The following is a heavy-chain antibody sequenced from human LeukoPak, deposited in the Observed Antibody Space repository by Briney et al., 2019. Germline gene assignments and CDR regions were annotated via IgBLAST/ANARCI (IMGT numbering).Heavy chain of an antibody. V-gene: IGHV4-59*01. CDR1: GGSISSYY. D-gene: IGHD6-6*01. CDR3: ARVEPSSADFDY. CDR2: IYYSGST. Sequence: SETLSLTCTVYGGSISSYYWSWIRQPPGKGLEWIGYIYYSGSTNYNPSLKSRVTISVDTSKNQFSLKLSSVTAADTAVYYCARVEPSSADFDYWGQGTLVTVSS. J-gene: IGHJ4*02.